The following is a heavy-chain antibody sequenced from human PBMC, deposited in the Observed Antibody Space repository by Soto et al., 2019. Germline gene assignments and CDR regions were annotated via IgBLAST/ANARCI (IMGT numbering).Heavy chain of an antibody. J-gene: IGHJ4*02. D-gene: IGHD3-22*01. CDR1: GYTFTGYY. V-gene: IGHV1-2*04. Sequence: QVQLVQSGAEVKKPGASVKVYCKAYGYTFTGYYMHWERQAPGQGLEWMGWINPNSGGTNYAQKFKGLVTMTRDTSFSTTYMELSRLRSDDTAVYYCARSARDSSGYPQYYFGYWGQGTLSTVSS. CDR2: INPNSGGT. CDR3: ARSARDSSGYPQYYFGY.